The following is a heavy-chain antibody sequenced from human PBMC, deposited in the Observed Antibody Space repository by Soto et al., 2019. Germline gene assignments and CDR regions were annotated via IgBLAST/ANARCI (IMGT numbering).Heavy chain of an antibody. V-gene: IGHV1-58*01. CDR1: GFTFTSPA. J-gene: IGHJ5*02. D-gene: IGHD2-2*01. CDR2: IVVGSGNT. Sequence: ASVKVSCKASGFTFTSPAVQWVRQARGQRLEWIGWIVVGSGNTNYAQKFQERVTITRDMSTSTAYMELSSLRSEDTAVYYCAADRGELGYCSSTSCYSNWFDPWGQGTLVTVSS. CDR3: AADRGELGYCSSTSCYSNWFDP.